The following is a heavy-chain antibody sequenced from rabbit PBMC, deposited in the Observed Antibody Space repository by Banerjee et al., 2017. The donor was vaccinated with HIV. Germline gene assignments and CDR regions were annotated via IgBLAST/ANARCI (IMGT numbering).Heavy chain of an antibody. J-gene: IGHJ4*01. D-gene: IGHD6-1*01. CDR3: ARAAGYDPSYYFNL. V-gene: IGHV1S40*01. Sequence: YASWAKGRFTISKTSSTTVTLQMTSLTAADTATYFCARAAGYDPSYYFNLWGQGTLVTVS.